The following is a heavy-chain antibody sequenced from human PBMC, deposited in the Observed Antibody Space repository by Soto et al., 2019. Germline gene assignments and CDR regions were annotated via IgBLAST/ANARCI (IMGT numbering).Heavy chain of an antibody. V-gene: IGHV1-46*01. CDR3: ARDFTKLGYCSSTSCRSKYYGMDV. J-gene: IGHJ6*02. D-gene: IGHD2-2*01. CDR1: GYTFTSYY. CDR2: INPSGGST. Sequence: ASVKVSCKASGYTFTSYYMHWVRQAPGQGLEWVGIINPSGGSTSYAQKFQGRVTMTRDTSTSTVYMELSSLRSEDTAVYYCARDFTKLGYCSSTSCRSKYYGMDVWGQGTTVTVSS.